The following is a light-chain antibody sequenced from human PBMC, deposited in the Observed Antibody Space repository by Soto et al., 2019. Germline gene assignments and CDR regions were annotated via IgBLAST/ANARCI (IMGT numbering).Light chain of an antibody. J-gene: IGKJ1*01. CDR3: QQYGSSGT. CDR2: GAS. V-gene: IGKV3-20*01. Sequence: LSPGERAALSFRASQSVSNNYLAWYQQKPGQAPRLLIYGASNRATGIPDRFSGSGSGTDFTLTISGLEPEDFAVYYCQQYGSSGTFGQGTKVDIK. CDR1: QSVSNNY.